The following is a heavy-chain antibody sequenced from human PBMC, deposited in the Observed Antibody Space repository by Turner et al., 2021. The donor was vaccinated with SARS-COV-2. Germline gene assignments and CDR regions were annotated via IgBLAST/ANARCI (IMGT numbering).Heavy chain of an antibody. Sequence: QVQLVRSGAEVKKPGASVKVCCKVSGYTPTEVSMHWVRQAPGKGLEWMGGFDPEEGETIYAQKFQSRVTMTEDTSTDTAYMELRSLRSDDTAVYYCAREGYCSSNSCYRGQYYYYGMDVWGQGTTVTVSS. V-gene: IGHV1-24*01. CDR2: FDPEEGET. J-gene: IGHJ6*02. CDR3: AREGYCSSNSCYRGQYYYYGMDV. D-gene: IGHD2-2*02. CDR1: GYTPTEVS.